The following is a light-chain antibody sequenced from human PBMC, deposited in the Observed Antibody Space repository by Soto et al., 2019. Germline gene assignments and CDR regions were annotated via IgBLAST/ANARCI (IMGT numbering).Light chain of an antibody. CDR3: QQFSSYPLT. J-gene: IGKJ4*01. V-gene: IGKV3-20*01. Sequence: EIVMTQSPATLSVSPRERATLSCRASQSVSSSYLAWYQQKPGQAPRLLIYDASSRATGIPDRSSGGGSGTDFTLTISRLEPEDFAVYYCQQFSSYPLTFGGGTKVDI. CDR2: DAS. CDR1: QSVSSSY.